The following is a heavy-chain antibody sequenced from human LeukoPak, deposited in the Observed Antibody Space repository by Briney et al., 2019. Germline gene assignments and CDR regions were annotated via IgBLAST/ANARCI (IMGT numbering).Heavy chain of an antibody. Sequence: GASVKVSCKASGGTFSSYAFSWVRQAPGQGLEWMGGIIPIFGAPNYAQKFQGRVTITAGESTSTAYMELSGLRSEDTAVFYCARGGDLYCAGGSCYYFDYWGQGTLVTVSS. CDR2: IIPIFGAP. J-gene: IGHJ4*02. D-gene: IGHD2-15*01. CDR1: GGTFSSYA. CDR3: ARGGDLYCAGGSCYYFDY. V-gene: IGHV1-69*13.